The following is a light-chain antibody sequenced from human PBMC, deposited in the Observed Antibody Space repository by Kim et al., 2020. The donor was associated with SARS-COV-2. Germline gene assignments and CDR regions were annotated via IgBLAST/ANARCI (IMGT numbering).Light chain of an antibody. CDR1: SLRSYY. CDR2: GKN. Sequence: SSELTQDPAVSVALGQTVRITCLGDSLRSYYATWYQQKPGQAPVLVIYGKNNRPSGIPDRFSDSSSGNTASLAITGAQAEDEADYYCNSRDSSGKHLIFGGGTQLTVL. CDR3: NSRDSSGKHLI. V-gene: IGLV3-19*01. J-gene: IGLJ2*01.